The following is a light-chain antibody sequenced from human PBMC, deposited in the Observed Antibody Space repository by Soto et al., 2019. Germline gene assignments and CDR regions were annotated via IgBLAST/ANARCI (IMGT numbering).Light chain of an antibody. CDR2: GAS. CDR1: QSVSSTY. V-gene: IGKV3-20*01. CDR3: QQYGNSPFT. Sequence: EIVLTQSPGTLSLSPGERATLFCRASQSVSSTYLAWYQRKPGQAPRLLIYGASSRATGIPDRFSGSGSGTDFTLTISRLEPEDFAVYYCQQYGNSPFTFG. J-gene: IGKJ5*01.